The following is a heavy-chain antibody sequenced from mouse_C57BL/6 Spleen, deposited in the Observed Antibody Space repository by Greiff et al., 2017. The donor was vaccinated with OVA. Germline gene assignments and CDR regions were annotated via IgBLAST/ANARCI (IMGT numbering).Heavy chain of an antibody. J-gene: IGHJ4*01. CDR1: GYAFSSYW. Sequence: VMLVESGAELVKPGASVKISCKASGYAFSSYWMNWVKQRPGKGLEWIGQIYPGDGDTNYNGKFKGKATLTADKSSSTAYMQLSSLTSEDSAVYFCARDDGYFYAMDYWGQGTSVTVSS. CDR2: IYPGDGDT. V-gene: IGHV1-80*01. D-gene: IGHD2-3*01. CDR3: ARDDGYFYAMDY.